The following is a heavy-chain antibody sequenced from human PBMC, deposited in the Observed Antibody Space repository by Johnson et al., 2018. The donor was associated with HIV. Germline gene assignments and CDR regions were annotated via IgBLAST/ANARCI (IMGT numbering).Heavy chain of an antibody. CDR1: GFTFSSYG. CDR3: AKHPDAFDI. V-gene: IGHV3-30*02. CDR2: IRYDGSNK. J-gene: IGHJ3*02. Sequence: VQLVESGGGVVQPGRSLRLSCAASGFTFSSYGMHWVRQAPGKGLEWVAFIRYDGSNKYYADSVKGRFTISRDNSKNTLYLQMNSLRAEDTAVYYCAKHPDAFDIWGQGTMVTVSS.